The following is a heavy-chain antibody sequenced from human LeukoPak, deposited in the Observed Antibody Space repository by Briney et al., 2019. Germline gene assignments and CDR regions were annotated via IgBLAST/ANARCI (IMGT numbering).Heavy chain of an antibody. CDR3: ARGRQQLYTG. D-gene: IGHD6-13*01. V-gene: IGHV3-7*01. CDR2: IKEDGSET. J-gene: IGHJ4*02. Sequence: GGSLRLSCAASGFTFSSHWMTWVRQAPGGGLEWVANIKEDGSETFYGDSVKGRFTISRDNAKNSLYLQMNSLRAEYTAVYYCARGRQQLYTGWGQGTLVTVSS. CDR1: GFTFSSHW.